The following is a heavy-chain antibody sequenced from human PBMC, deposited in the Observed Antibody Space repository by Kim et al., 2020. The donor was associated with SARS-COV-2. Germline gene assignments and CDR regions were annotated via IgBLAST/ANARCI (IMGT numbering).Heavy chain of an antibody. CDR3: ARVWESNNLDY. CDR1: GFTVSTSY. Sequence: GGSLRLSCAASGFTVSTSYMSWVRQAPGKGLEWVSVIYSGGSTYYADSVKGRFIISRDSSKNILYLQMNSLRVEDTAVYFCARVWESNNLDYWGQGTLVT. CDR2: IYSGGST. D-gene: IGHD3-16*01. J-gene: IGHJ4*02. V-gene: IGHV3-53*01.